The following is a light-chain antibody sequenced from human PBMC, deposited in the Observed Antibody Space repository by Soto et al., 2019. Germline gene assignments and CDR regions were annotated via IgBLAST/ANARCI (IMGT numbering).Light chain of an antibody. V-gene: IGKV3-20*01. CDR3: QQYGSSPGT. Sequence: EIVLTQSPGTLSLSPGKRSTLSCISSQSISSSYLAWYQQRPGQAPRLLIYGASSRATGIPDRFSGSGSGTDFTLTISRLEPEDFAVYYCQQYGSSPGTFGQGTRLEIK. CDR1: QSISSSY. J-gene: IGKJ5*01. CDR2: GAS.